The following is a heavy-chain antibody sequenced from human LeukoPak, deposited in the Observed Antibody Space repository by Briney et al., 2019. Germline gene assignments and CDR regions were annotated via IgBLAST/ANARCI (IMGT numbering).Heavy chain of an antibody. CDR2: IIPILGLA. CDR1: GGTLSSYG. Sequence: SAKVSCKASGGTLSSYGISWVRQAPGQGLEWMGRIIPILGLANYAQKFQGRVTITADTTTRTVYMEVSSLRSEDTAVYYCARVTAAPTGYNWFDPWGQGTLVTVSS. D-gene: IGHD1-1*01. J-gene: IGHJ5*02. V-gene: IGHV1-69*04. CDR3: ARVTAAPTGYNWFDP.